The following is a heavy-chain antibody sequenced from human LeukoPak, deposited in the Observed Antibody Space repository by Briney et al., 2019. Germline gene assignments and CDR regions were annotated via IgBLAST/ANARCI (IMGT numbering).Heavy chain of an antibody. CDR2: ISNDGNID. CDR3: ASMPSTEIYYFYYMDV. CDR1: GFTFSSYA. D-gene: IGHD2-2*01. V-gene: IGHV3-30*04. J-gene: IGHJ6*03. Sequence: GRSLRLSCAASGFTFSSYAMHWVRQPPGKGLEWVATISNDGNIDYYADSVKGRFTISRDNSKNTLYLHMDRLGTEDTAVYYCASMPSTEIYYFYYMDVWGKGTTVTVSS.